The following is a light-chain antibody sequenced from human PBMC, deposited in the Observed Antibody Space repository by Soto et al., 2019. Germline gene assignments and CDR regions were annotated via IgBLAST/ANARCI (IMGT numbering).Light chain of an antibody. Sequence: DIQMTQSPSTLSASVGDRVTITCRASQSISSCLAWYQQKPGKAPKLLIYDTSSMESGIPSRFSGCGSGTDFTLTISRLEPDDFATYYCQQYNSYSCTFGQGTQLEIK. CDR1: QSISSC. CDR2: DTS. J-gene: IGKJ5*01. CDR3: QQYNSYSCT. V-gene: IGKV1-5*01.